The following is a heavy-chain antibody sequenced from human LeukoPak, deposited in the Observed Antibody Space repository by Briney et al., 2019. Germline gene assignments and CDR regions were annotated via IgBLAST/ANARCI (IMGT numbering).Heavy chain of an antibody. V-gene: IGHV3-7*01. CDR3: ARVGYNGWNFEN. Sequence: GVSLRLSCAASGFTFSSYWRSWVRQAPGKGLQSVAYISQDVSHKYYVDSVKGRFTISRDNAKNSLHLEMNSLRAEDTALYYCARVGYNGWNFENWGQGTLVTVSS. CDR1: GFTFSSYW. CDR2: ISQDVSHK. J-gene: IGHJ4*02. D-gene: IGHD5-12*01.